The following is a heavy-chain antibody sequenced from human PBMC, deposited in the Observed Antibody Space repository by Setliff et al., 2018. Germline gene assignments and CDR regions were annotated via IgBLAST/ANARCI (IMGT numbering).Heavy chain of an antibody. V-gene: IGHV4-4*08. CDR1: ADSMNNNF. CDR3: ARGINSVSWTPKY. CDR2: IYPDGTT. Sequence: SETLSLTCIVSADSMNNNFWTWIRRPPWKGLEWIGYIYPDGTTNYNPSLKSRMTISLDMSKNQFSLTLRSVTAADTAMYYCARGINSVSWTPKYWGRGTLVTVSS. J-gene: IGHJ4*02. D-gene: IGHD6-13*01.